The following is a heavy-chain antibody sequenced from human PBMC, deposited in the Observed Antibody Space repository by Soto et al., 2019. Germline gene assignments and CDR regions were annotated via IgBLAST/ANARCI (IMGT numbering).Heavy chain of an antibody. CDR1: GYIFTAYS. CDR3: ARVRSREVDGMDV. CDR2: INPSGGST. V-gene: IGHV1-46*01. D-gene: IGHD3-16*01. Sequence: ASVKVSCKASGYIFTAYSMHWVRQAPGQGLEWMGIINPSGGSTSYAQKFQGRVTMTRDTSTSTVYMELSSLRSEDTAVYYCARVRSREVDGMDVWGQGTTVTVSS. J-gene: IGHJ6*02.